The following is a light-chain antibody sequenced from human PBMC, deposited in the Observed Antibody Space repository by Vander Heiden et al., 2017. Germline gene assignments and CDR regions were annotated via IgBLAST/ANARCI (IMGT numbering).Light chain of an antibody. V-gene: IGLV3-1*01. Sequence: SYELTQSLSVSVSPGQPASLTCPGYNLGATYACWYQQKPDQSTVLVIYQDSKRPSGIPERFSGTNSRNTATLTISGTQAMDEADYYCQAWDSSHVVFGGGTKLTVL. CDR3: QAWDSSHVV. CDR2: QDS. J-gene: IGLJ2*01. CDR1: NLGATY.